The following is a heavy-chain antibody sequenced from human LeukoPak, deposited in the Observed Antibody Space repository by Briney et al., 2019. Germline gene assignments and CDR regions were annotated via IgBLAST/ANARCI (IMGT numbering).Heavy chain of an antibody. Sequence: SETLSLTCSVSGGSLSRHYWSWIRQPPGKGLEWIGYVYDSGDTSFHPSLNSRVAISEDTSRNQFSLSLRSVTAADTALYYCARGFRGSSDAFDIWGQGTVVTVSS. CDR2: VYDSGDT. D-gene: IGHD6-6*01. CDR1: GGSLSRHY. V-gene: IGHV4-59*11. J-gene: IGHJ3*02. CDR3: ARGFRGSSDAFDI.